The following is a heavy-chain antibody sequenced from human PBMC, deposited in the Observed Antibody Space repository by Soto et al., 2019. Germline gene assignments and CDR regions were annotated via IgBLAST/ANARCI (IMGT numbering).Heavy chain of an antibody. D-gene: IGHD2-2*02. Sequence: GASVKVSCKASGYTFTSYYMHWVRQAPGQGLEWMGIINPSGGSTSYAQKFQGRVTMTRDTSTSTVYMELSSLRSEDTAVYYCARDRGDVGYCSSTSCYRWGYYYYYGMDVWGQGTTVTSP. CDR3: ARDRGDVGYCSSTSCYRWGYYYYYGMDV. CDR2: INPSGGST. CDR1: GYTFTSYY. J-gene: IGHJ6*02. V-gene: IGHV1-46*01.